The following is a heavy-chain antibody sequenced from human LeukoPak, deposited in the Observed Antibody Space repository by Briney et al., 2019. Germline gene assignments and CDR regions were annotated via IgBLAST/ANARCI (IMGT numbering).Heavy chain of an antibody. Sequence: SVKVSRKASGGTFSSYAISWVRQAPGQGLEWMGGIIPIFGTANYAQKLQGRVTMTTDTSTSTAYMELRSLRSDDTAVYYCARERIVVAPAAMDLSWFDPWGQGTLVTVSS. CDR1: GGTFSSYA. V-gene: IGHV1-69*05. CDR2: IIPIFGTA. CDR3: ARERIVVAPAAMDLSWFDP. D-gene: IGHD2-2*01. J-gene: IGHJ5*02.